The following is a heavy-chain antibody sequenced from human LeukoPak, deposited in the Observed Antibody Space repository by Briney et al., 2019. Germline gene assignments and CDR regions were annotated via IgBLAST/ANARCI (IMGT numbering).Heavy chain of an antibody. D-gene: IGHD4-11*01. J-gene: IGHJ4*02. CDR2: IGGSGSPI. CDR3: ARGRERAYTDVDY. Sequence: PGGSLRLSCAASGFTFSSYSMSWVRQVPGKRLEWVSYIGGSGSPIFDADSVKGRFTISRDNAKNSLYLQINSLRDEDTAMYYCARGRERAYTDVDYWGQGTLVTVSS. CDR1: GFTFSSYS. V-gene: IGHV3-48*02.